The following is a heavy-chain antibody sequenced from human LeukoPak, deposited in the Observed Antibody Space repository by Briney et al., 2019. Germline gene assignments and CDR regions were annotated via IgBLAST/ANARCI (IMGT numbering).Heavy chain of an antibody. V-gene: IGHV4-34*01. CDR1: GGSFSGYY. CDR2: INHSGST. Sequence: SKTLSLTCAVYGGSFSGYYWSWIRQPPGKGLEWIGEINHSGSTNYNPSLKSRVTISVDTSKNQFSLKLSSVTAAGTAVYYCARFGVEYYYDSSGYYLDYWGQGTLVTVSS. J-gene: IGHJ4*02. D-gene: IGHD3-22*01. CDR3: ARFGVEYYYDSSGYYLDY.